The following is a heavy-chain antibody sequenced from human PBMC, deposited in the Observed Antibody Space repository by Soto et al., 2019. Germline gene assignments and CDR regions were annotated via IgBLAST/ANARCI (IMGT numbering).Heavy chain of an antibody. V-gene: IGHV3-23*03. Sequence: LQLLESGGNLVHPGGSLTISCAAAGFNFGTYTMSWVRQAPGRGPEWVAGFYGGGSSSTFYADSVKGRFTISRDNSQNMVFLQLNSLRAEDTAVYYCTKDRHPVGIWSFDCWGRGPLVAVSS. D-gene: IGHD3-3*01. CDR3: TKDRHPVGIWSFDC. J-gene: IGHJ4*02. CDR2: FYGGGSSST. CDR1: GFNFGTYT.